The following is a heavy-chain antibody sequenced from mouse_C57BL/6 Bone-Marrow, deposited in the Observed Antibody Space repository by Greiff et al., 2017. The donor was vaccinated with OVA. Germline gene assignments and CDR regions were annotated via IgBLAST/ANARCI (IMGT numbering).Heavy chain of an antibody. CDR1: GYTFTSYW. Sequence: VQLQQPGAELVKPGASVKLSCKASGYTFTSYWMHWVKQRPGQGLEWIGMIHPNSGSTNYNEKFKSKATLTVDKSSSTAYMQLSSLTSEDSAVYYCARSAQATDFDYWGQGTTLTVSS. D-gene: IGHD3-2*02. V-gene: IGHV1-64*01. CDR3: ARSAQATDFDY. CDR2: IHPNSGST. J-gene: IGHJ2*01.